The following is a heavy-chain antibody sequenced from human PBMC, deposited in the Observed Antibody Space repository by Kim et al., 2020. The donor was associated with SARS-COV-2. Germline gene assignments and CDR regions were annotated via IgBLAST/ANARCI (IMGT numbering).Heavy chain of an antibody. CDR2: ISGSGGST. Sequence: GGSLRLSCAASGFTFSSYAMSWVRQAPGKGLEWVSAISGSGGSTYYADSVKGRFTISRDNSKNTLYLQMNSLRAEDTAVYYCAKGKLRYFDWLLVPYYFDYWGQGTLVTVSS. J-gene: IGHJ4*02. CDR3: AKGKLRYFDWLLVPYYFDY. CDR1: GFTFSSYA. D-gene: IGHD3-9*01. V-gene: IGHV3-23*01.